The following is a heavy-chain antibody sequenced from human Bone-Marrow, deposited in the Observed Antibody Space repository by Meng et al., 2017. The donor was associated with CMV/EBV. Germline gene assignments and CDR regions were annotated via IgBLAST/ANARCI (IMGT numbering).Heavy chain of an antibody. V-gene: IGHV4-34*01. Sequence: SQTLSLTCAVYGGSFSGYYWSWIRQPPGKGLEWIGEINHSGSTNYNPSLKSRVTISVDTSKNQFSLKLSSVTAADTAVYYCAKPYYYDSSGYFDYWGQGTLDTVSS. CDR2: INHSGST. CDR1: GGSFSGYY. CDR3: AKPYYYDSSGYFDY. J-gene: IGHJ4*02. D-gene: IGHD3-22*01.